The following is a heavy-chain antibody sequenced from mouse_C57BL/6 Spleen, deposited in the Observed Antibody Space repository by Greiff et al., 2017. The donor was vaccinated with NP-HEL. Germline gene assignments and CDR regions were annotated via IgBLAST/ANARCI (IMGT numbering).Heavy chain of an antibody. V-gene: IGHV7-3*01. CDR1: GFTFTDYY. D-gene: IGHD4-1*01. CDR3: ARSLWDVGYFDV. CDR2: IRNKANGYTT. Sequence: EVKLVESGGGLVQPGGSLSLSCAASGFTFTDYYMSWVRQPPGQALEWLGFIRNKANGYTTEYSASVKGRFTISRDNSQSILYLQMNALRAEDSATYYCARSLWDVGYFDVWGTGTTVTVSS. J-gene: IGHJ1*03.